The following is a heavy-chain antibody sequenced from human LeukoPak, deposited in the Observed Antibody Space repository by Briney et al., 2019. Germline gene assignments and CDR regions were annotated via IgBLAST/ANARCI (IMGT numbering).Heavy chain of an antibody. D-gene: IGHD3-22*01. CDR2: IWYDGSNK. CDR3: ARDNGDSSGYYLGAFDI. J-gene: IGHJ3*02. V-gene: IGHV3-33*08. Sequence: PGRSLRLSCAASGFTFSDYAMHWVRQAPGKGLERVAVIWYDGSNKYYADSVKGRFTISRDNSKNTLYLQMNSLRAEDTAVYYCARDNGDSSGYYLGAFDIWGQGTMVTVSS. CDR1: GFTFSDYA.